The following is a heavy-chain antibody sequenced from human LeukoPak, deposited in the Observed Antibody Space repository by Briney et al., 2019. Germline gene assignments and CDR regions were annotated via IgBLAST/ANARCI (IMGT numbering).Heavy chain of an antibody. CDR1: GFTFSSYA. CDR2: ISYDGSNK. D-gene: IGHD2-21*01. J-gene: IGHJ4*02. V-gene: IGHV3-30-3*01. Sequence: TGGSLRLSCAASGFTFSSYAMHWVRQAPGKGLEWVAVISYDGSNKYYADSVKGRFTISRDQSKNTLSLQMNSLRTEDTAVYYCAKGDSSGAFDYWGQGTLVTVSS. CDR3: AKGDSSGAFDY.